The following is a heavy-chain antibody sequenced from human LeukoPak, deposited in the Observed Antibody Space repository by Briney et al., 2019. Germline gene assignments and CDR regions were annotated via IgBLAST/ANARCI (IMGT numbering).Heavy chain of an antibody. CDR2: IYYSGST. Sequence: SETLSLTCTVSGGSISSSNYYWGWIRQPPGKGLEWIGSIYYSGSTYYNPSLKSRVTISVDTSKNQFSLKLSSVTAADTAGYYCARVSGYSYGTFDYWGQGTLVTVSS. CDR1: GGSISSSNYY. J-gene: IGHJ4*02. CDR3: ARVSGYSYGTFDY. D-gene: IGHD5-18*01. V-gene: IGHV4-39*07.